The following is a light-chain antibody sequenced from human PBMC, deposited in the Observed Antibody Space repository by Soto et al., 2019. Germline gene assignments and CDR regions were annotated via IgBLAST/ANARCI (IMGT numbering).Light chain of an antibody. Sequence: DIQMTQSPSSLSASIGDRVTITCRASQSISSYLNWYQQKPGEAPKLLIQAASSLQSGAPSRFSGSGSGTEFALTISSLQPEDSATYYCRHVKNYSPTFGGGTKVDIK. J-gene: IGKJ4*02. CDR3: RHVKNYSPT. CDR1: QSISSY. V-gene: IGKV1-39*01. CDR2: AAS.